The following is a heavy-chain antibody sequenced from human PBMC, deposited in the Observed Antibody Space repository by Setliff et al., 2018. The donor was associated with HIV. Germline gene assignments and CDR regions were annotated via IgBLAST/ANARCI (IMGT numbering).Heavy chain of an antibody. Sequence: TSETLSLTCGVYGGSLSGYYWTWFRQPPGKGLEWIGEIKHTGTTIYNVSLMSRVTISVDTSKNQFSLKLSSVTAADTAVYYCARVLGSGSYSGFDYWGQGTLVTVSS. V-gene: IGHV4-34*01. CDR1: GGSLSGYY. D-gene: IGHD1-26*01. J-gene: IGHJ4*02. CDR3: ARVLGSGSYSGFDY. CDR2: IKHTGTT.